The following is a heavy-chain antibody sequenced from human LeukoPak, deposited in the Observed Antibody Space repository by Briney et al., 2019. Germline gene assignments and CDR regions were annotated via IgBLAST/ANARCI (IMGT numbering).Heavy chain of an antibody. Sequence: SETLSLTCTVSGGSISSSSYYWGWIRQPPGKGLEWIGSIYYSGSTYYNPSLKSRVTISVDTSKNQFSLKLSSVTAADTAVYYCARDTAEGGYTYDYFYYYYMDVWGKGTTVTISS. J-gene: IGHJ6*03. V-gene: IGHV4-39*07. CDR2: IYYSGST. CDR3: ARDTAEGGYTYDYFYYYYMDV. CDR1: GGSISSSSYY. D-gene: IGHD5-18*01.